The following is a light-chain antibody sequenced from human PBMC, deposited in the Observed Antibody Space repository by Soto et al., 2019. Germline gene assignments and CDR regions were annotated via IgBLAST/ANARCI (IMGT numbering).Light chain of an antibody. Sequence: QSVLTQSPSASASLGASVKLTCTLSSRHSNYAIAWHQQQSEKGPRYLMKLNSDGSHSKGDGIPDRFSGSSSGAERYLTISSLQSEDEADYYCQTWGSGIVVFGGGTKLTVL. CDR2: LNSDGSH. CDR1: SRHSNYA. J-gene: IGLJ2*01. V-gene: IGLV4-69*01. CDR3: QTWGSGIVV.